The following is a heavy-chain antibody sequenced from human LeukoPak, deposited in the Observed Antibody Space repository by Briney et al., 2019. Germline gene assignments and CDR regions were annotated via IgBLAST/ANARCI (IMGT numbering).Heavy chain of an antibody. CDR1: GFIFSDYD. Sequence: PGGSLRLTCAASGFIFSDYDMNWVRQAPGKGLEWVSAISGSGGSTYYADSVEGRFTISRDNSKNTLYLQMNTLRAEDTAVYYCAKKSSSWPKGYFDYWGQGTLVTVSS. CDR2: ISGSGGST. V-gene: IGHV3-23*01. CDR3: AKKSSSWPKGYFDY. J-gene: IGHJ4*02. D-gene: IGHD6-13*01.